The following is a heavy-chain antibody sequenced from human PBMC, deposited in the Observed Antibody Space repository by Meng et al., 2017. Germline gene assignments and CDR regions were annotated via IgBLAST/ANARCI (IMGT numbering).Heavy chain of an antibody. J-gene: IGHJ4*02. CDR2: INPNSGGT. CDR1: GYTFTGYY. D-gene: IGHD6-19*01. Sequence: ASVKVSCKASGYTFTGYYMHWVRQAPGQGLEWMGRINPNSGGTNYAQKFQGRVTMTRDTSISTAYMELSRLRSDDTAVYYCARLWAVAGSPEYYFDYWGQGTLVTVSS. V-gene: IGHV1-2*06. CDR3: ARLWAVAGSPEYYFDY.